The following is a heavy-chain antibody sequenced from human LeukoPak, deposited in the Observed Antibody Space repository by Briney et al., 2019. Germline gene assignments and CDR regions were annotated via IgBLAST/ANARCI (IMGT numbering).Heavy chain of an antibody. Sequence: PSETLSLTCTVSGDSISSSSFYWGWIRQPPGKGLEWIGSIYYSGSTYYNTSLKSRVTISVDTSKNEFSLKLSSVTAPDTAVYYCARHRGYCSSTSCYHFDYWGQGTLVTVSS. D-gene: IGHD2-2*01. J-gene: IGHJ4*02. CDR1: GDSISSSSFY. CDR2: IYYSGST. V-gene: IGHV4-39*01. CDR3: ARHRGYCSSTSCYHFDY.